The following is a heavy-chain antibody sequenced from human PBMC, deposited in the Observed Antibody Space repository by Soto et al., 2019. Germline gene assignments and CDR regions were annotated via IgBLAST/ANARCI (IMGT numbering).Heavy chain of an antibody. CDR3: AKQESYWNDRFDD. CDR1: GFSFSSYG. J-gene: IGHJ4*02. Sequence: QVQLVESGGGVVQPGRSLRLSCAASGFSFSSYGMHWVRQAPGKGLEWVAMISYDGTDEYYADSVKGRFTISRDNSKQAVYLQMDSLRAEDTAVYYCAKQESYWNDRFDDWGQGTLVTVSS. D-gene: IGHD1-1*01. V-gene: IGHV3-30*18. CDR2: ISYDGTDE.